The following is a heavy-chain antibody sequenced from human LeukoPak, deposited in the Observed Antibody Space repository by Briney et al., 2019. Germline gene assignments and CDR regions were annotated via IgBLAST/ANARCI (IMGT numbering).Heavy chain of an antibody. J-gene: IGHJ6*02. CDR2: IYYSGST. Sequence: SQTLSLTCTVSGGSISSGDYYWGWIRQPPGKGLEWIGSIYYSGSTYYNPSLKSRVTISVDTSKNQFSLKLSSVTAADTAVYYCARQFGVTYSSGWYGSNYYYYGMDVWGQGTTVTVSS. V-gene: IGHV4-39*01. CDR3: ARQFGVTYSSGWYGSNYYYYGMDV. D-gene: IGHD6-19*01. CDR1: GGSISSGDYY.